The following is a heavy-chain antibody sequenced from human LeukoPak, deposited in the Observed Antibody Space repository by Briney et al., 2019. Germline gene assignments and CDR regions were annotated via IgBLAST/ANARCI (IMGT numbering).Heavy chain of an antibody. CDR1: GYTFTNYG. J-gene: IGHJ4*02. CDR3: AGDGYFDS. Sequence: GASVKVSCKASGYTFTNYGIGWVRQAPGQGLEWMGWISANNGNTNYAQKLQGRVTMTTDTSTSTAYMELRSPRSDDSAVYYCAGDGYFDSWGQGTLVTVSS. CDR2: ISANNGNT. V-gene: IGHV1-18*01.